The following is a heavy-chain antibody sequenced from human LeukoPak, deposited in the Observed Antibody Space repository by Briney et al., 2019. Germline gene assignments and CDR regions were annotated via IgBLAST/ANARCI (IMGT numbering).Heavy chain of an antibody. J-gene: IGHJ4*02. V-gene: IGHV4-59*01. Sequence: PSETLSLTCTVSGGSISGFYWSWIRQPPGKGLEWIGYIYYTGSTNYNPSLKSRVTISVDASKNQFSLKLSSVTAADTAVYYCARYYCSASICYHFDYWGQGTLVTVSS. D-gene: IGHD2-15*01. CDR3: ARYYCSASICYHFDY. CDR2: IYYTGST. CDR1: GGSISGFY.